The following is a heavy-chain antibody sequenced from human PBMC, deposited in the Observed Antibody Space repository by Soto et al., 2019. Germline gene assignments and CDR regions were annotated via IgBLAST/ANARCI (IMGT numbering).Heavy chain of an antibody. Sequence: GGSLGLSCVGSGYTFRDSAMSWVRQAPGKGLEWVSAISGSGGRTYYADSVEGRFTISRDNSKNTLYLQMTALTAEDAAVYYCARLNSGDYGLDYFAYWGHGTLVSVSS. D-gene: IGHD4-17*01. J-gene: IGHJ4*01. CDR2: ISGSGGRT. V-gene: IGHV3-23*01. CDR3: ARLNSGDYGLDYFAY. CDR1: GYTFRDSA.